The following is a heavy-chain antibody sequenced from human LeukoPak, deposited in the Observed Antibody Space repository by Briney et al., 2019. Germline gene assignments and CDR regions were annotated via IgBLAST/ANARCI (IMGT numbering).Heavy chain of an antibody. CDR1: GFTFSSYA. J-gene: IGHJ4*02. D-gene: IGHD3/OR15-3a*01. V-gene: IGHV3-23*01. Sequence: PGGSLRLSCAASGFTFSSYAISWVRQAPGKGLEWVSVISGSGDNTYYADSVKGRFTISRDNSKNTLYLQMNSLRAEDTAVYHCAKGIQSYYFDYWGQGTLVTVSS. CDR2: ISGSGDNT. CDR3: AKGIQSYYFDY.